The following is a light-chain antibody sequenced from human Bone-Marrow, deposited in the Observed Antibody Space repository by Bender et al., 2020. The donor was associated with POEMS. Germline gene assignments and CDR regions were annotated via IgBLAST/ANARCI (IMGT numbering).Light chain of an antibody. CDR1: DSNFGGNN. J-gene: IGLJ3*02. V-gene: IGLV1-44*01. Sequence: QSVLTQPPSASGTPGQSVIISCSGTDSNFGGNNVNWYQQLPGTAPKALICSDNQRPSGVPARFSGSKSGTSASLAISDIQSEDEADYYCGTWDSSLRAGVFGGGTRLTVL. CDR3: GTWDSSLRAGV. CDR2: SDN.